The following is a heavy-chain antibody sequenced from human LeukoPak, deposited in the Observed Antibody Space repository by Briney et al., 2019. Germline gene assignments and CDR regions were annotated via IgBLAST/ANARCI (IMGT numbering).Heavy chain of an antibody. J-gene: IGHJ4*02. CDR2: IYYSGST. CDR1: GGSISSSGYY. CDR3: ARHGSGLDFDY. V-gene: IGHV4-39*01. D-gene: IGHD1-26*01. Sequence: SETLSLTCTVSGGSISSSGYYWGWIRQPPGKGLEWIGSIYYSGSTYYNPSLKSRVTISVDTSKNQFSLKLSSVTAADTAVYYCARHGSGLDFDYWGQGTLVTVSS.